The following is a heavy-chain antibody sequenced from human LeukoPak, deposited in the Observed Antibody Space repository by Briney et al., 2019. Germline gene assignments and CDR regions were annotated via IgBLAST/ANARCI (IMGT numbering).Heavy chain of an antibody. Sequence: GGSLRLSCAASGFTFSSYWMSWVRQAPGKGLEWVANIKQDGSEKYYVDSVKGRFTISRDNAKNSLYLQMNSLRAEDTAVYYCASYVRYYVSGSYFDYWGQGTLVTVSS. V-gene: IGHV3-7*01. CDR2: IKQDGSEK. J-gene: IGHJ4*02. D-gene: IGHD3-10*01. CDR3: ASYVRYYVSGSYFDY. CDR1: GFTFSSYW.